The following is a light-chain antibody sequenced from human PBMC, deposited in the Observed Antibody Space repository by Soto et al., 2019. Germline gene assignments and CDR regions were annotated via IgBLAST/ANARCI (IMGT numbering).Light chain of an antibody. CDR2: DAS. CDR3: QKYNSFSSWM. J-gene: IGKJ1*01. Sequence: QVTQSPTTLSASVGDGLTVTRPHTQSISTWLAWYQQKPGEAPKLLIYDASTLKSGVPARFSGRGSGTEFTLTISSLQPDYFAIYFCQKYNSFSSWMFGQGTKVDIK. CDR1: QSISTW. V-gene: IGKV1-5*01.